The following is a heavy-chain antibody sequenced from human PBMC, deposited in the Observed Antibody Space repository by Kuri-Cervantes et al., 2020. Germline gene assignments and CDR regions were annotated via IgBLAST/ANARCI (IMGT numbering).Heavy chain of an antibody. CDR1: GYTLTELS. CDR3: ARDETYYYGSGIDY. V-gene: IGHV1-3*01. CDR2: INAGNGNT. D-gene: IGHD3-10*01. Sequence: ASVKVSCKVSGYTLTELSMHWVRRAPGQRLEWMGWINAGNGNTKYSQKFQGRVTITRGTSASTAYMELSSLRSEDTAVYYCARDETYYYGSGIDYWGQGTLVTVSS. J-gene: IGHJ4*02.